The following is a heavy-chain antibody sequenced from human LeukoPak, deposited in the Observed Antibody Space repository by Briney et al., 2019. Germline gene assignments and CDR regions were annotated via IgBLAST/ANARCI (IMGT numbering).Heavy chain of an antibody. CDR1: GYSFTSYW. V-gene: IGHV5-51*01. J-gene: IGHJ4*02. CDR3: ARLLGSSSSSWASFDY. D-gene: IGHD6-13*01. Sequence: GESLKISFKGSGYSFTSYWIGRVRQIPGKGLEWMGIIYPGDSHTRYSPSFQGQVTFSVDKSFSTAYLQWSSLKASDTAMYYCARLLGSSSSSWASFDYWGQGTLVIVSS. CDR2: IYPGDSHT.